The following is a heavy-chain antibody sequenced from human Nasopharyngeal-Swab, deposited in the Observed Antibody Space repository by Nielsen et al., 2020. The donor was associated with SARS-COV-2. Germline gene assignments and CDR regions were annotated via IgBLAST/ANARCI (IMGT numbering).Heavy chain of an antibody. CDR2: IKRDGSEK. V-gene: IGHV3-7*01. CDR1: GFTFSSYW. Sequence: GESLKISCAASGFTFSSYWMSWVRQAPGKGLEWVANIKRDGSEKYYVDSVKGRFTISRDNAKNSLYLQMNSLRAEDTAVYYCARDAIAAAGIEYYFDYWGQGTLVTVSS. D-gene: IGHD6-13*01. J-gene: IGHJ4*02. CDR3: ARDAIAAAGIEYYFDY.